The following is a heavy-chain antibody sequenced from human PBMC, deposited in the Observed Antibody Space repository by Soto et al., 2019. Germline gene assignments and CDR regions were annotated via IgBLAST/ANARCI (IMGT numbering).Heavy chain of an antibody. CDR3: VRFSILVSGRGRGAFFDS. CDR1: GFTFSNYW. J-gene: IGHJ4*02. Sequence: GGXLRLSCAASGFTFSNYWMSWVRQVPGKGLAWVSNIKEDGSEKYYVDSVKGRFTISRDNAKNSVHLQMNSLRDEDTAVYYCVRFSILVSGRGRGAFFDSWGQGTPVTVSS. V-gene: IGHV3-7*03. CDR2: IKEDGSEK. D-gene: IGHD6-19*01.